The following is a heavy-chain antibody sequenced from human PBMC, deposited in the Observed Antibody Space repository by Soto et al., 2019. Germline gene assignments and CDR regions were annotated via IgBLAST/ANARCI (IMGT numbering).Heavy chain of an antibody. V-gene: IGHV1-18*01. CDR3: VRDLDGSGSYYTDY. Sequence: ASVKVSCKTSGYTFTAYGLAWLRQAPGQRPEWMGWVSTNNADTNYAQNLQGRVTMTTDTSTSTAYMELRSLRPDDTAVYYCVRDLDGSGSYYTDYWGQGTLVTVSS. CDR1: GYTFTAYG. J-gene: IGHJ4*02. CDR2: VSTNNADT. D-gene: IGHD3-10*01.